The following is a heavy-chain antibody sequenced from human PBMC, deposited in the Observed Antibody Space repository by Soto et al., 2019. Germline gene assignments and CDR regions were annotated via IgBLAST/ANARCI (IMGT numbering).Heavy chain of an antibody. J-gene: IGHJ4*02. Sequence: PSETLSLTCSVSGGSISSGYWSWIRHPPGKGLEWIGYIYHSGSTYYNPSLKSRVTISVDWSKNQFSLTLSSVTAADTAVYYCARGPPHHYWGQGTLVTVSS. CDR3: ARGPPHHY. V-gene: IGHV4-59*12. CDR2: IYHSGST. CDR1: GGSISSGY.